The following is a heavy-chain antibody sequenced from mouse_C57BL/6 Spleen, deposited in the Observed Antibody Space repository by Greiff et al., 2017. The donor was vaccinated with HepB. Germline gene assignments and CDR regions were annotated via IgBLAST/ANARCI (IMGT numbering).Heavy chain of an antibody. V-gene: IGHV1-26*01. CDR2: INPNNGGT. CDR1: GYTFTDYY. J-gene: IGHJ3*01. CDR3: APSYYSNSAWFAY. Sequence: VQLQQSGPELVKPGASVKISCKASGYTFTDYYMNWVKQSHGKSLEWIGDINPNNGGTSYNQKFTGKATLTVDKSSSTAYMELRSLTSEDSAVYYCAPSYYSNSAWFAYWGQVTLVTVSA. D-gene: IGHD2-5*01.